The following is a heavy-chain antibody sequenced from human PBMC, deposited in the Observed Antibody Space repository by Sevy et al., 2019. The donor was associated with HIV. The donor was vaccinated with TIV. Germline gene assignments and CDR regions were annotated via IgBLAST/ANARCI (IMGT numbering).Heavy chain of an antibody. CDR1: GYTLTELS. J-gene: IGHJ4*02. CDR3: ATTKYYYVTSGYPFDS. Sequence: ASVKVSCKVSGYTLTELSMHWVRQAPGKGLEWMGTFDPEDDEKIYAQKFQGRDTMTEDTSTDTAYMELSRLRSEDTAVYYCATTKYYYVTSGYPFDSWGQGTLVTVSS. V-gene: IGHV1-24*01. D-gene: IGHD3-22*01. CDR2: FDPEDDEK.